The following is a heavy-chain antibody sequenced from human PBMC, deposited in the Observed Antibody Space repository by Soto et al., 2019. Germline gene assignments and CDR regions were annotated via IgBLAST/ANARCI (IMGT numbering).Heavy chain of an antibody. Sequence: ARGSLRLSCTDSGFIFSTYAMNWVRQSPGEGLEWVSAISSSGGTTFYAESVRGRFTISRDNSVNTLYLQMSSLRTEDTAVYYCAHPRGYGVFDAVDIWGQGTMVTVSS. J-gene: IGHJ3*02. CDR1: GFIFSTYA. D-gene: IGHD4-17*01. V-gene: IGHV3-23*01. CDR3: AHPRGYGVFDAVDI. CDR2: ISSSGGTT.